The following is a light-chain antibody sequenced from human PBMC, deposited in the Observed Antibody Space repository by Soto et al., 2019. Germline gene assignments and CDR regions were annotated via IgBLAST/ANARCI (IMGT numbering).Light chain of an antibody. Sequence: DVQMTQSPSTLSASVGDRVTITCRASQTISNWLAWYQQKPGKAAKLLIYKAASLESGVPSRFSGSGSGTEFTLTISSLQPDDFATYYCQQYYSYLTFGQGTKVEIK. J-gene: IGKJ1*01. CDR1: QTISNW. V-gene: IGKV1-5*03. CDR3: QQYYSYLT. CDR2: KAA.